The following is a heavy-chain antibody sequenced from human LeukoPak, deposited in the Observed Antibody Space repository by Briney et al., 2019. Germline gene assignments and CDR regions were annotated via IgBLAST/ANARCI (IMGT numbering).Heavy chain of an antibody. CDR2: IYPGDSDT. V-gene: IGHV5-51*01. Sequence: GESLKISFKGSGSRFTSYWIGWVRPMPGKGLGWMGIIYPGDSDTRYSPSFQGQVTISADKSISTAYLQWSSLKASDTAMYYCARHEDCSSTSCPAYYWGQGTLVTVSS. D-gene: IGHD2-2*01. J-gene: IGHJ4*02. CDR3: ARHEDCSSTSCPAYY. CDR1: GSRFTSYW.